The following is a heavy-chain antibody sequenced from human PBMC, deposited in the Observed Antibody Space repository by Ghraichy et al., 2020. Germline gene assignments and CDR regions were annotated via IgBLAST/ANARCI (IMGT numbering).Heavy chain of an antibody. V-gene: IGHV3-23*01. CDR2: ISGSGGST. D-gene: IGHD4-17*01. CDR3: AKEGVRDYGDYGAGSFRWFDP. CDR1: GFTFSSYA. J-gene: IGHJ5*02. Sequence: GGSLRLSCAASGFTFSSYAMSWVRQAPGKGLEWVSAISGSGGSTYYADSVKGRFTISRDNSKNTLYLQMNSLRAEDTAVYYCAKEGVRDYGDYGAGSFRWFDPWGQGTLVTVSS.